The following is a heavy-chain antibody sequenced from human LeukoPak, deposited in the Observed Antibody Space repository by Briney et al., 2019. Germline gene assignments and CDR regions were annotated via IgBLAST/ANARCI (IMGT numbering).Heavy chain of an antibody. CDR3: AREIDY. CDR2: ISKSGTST. Sequence: GGSLRLSCAASGFTLSDYYMSWIRQGPGKGLEWVSYISKSGTSTKYADSVKGRFSISRDNAKQSLYLQLNSLTAEDTAVYYCAREIDYWGQGTLVTVSS. V-gene: IGHV3-11*05. J-gene: IGHJ4*02. CDR1: GFTLSDYY.